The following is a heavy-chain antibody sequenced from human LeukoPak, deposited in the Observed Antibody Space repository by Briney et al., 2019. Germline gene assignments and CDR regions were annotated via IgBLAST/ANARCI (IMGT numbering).Heavy chain of an antibody. CDR2: ISAYNGNT. Sequence: ASVKVSCKASGYTFTSYGISWVRQAPGQGLEWMGWISAYNGNTNYAQKLQGRVTMTTDTSTSTAYMELRSLRSDDTAVYYYARVAEDCSSTSCYAGVDYWGQGTLVTVSS. V-gene: IGHV1-18*01. D-gene: IGHD2-2*01. CDR1: GYTFTSYG. CDR3: ARVAEDCSSTSCYAGVDY. J-gene: IGHJ4*02.